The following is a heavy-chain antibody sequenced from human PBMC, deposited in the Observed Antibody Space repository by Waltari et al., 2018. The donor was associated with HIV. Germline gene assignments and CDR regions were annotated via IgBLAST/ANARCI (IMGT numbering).Heavy chain of an antibody. Sequence: QVPLVQSGAEVKKPGASVKVSCKVSGYTLSDLYMHWVRQAPGKGLEWMGGFDPEQGKTIYAQNFQGRVTMTEDAATDTAYMELSSLRSEDTAVYYCTTEGLYCSGGTCYSRFDPWGQGTLVTISS. J-gene: IGHJ5*02. V-gene: IGHV1-24*01. CDR2: FDPEQGKT. CDR3: TTEGLYCSGGTCYSRFDP. CDR1: GYTLSDLY. D-gene: IGHD2-15*01.